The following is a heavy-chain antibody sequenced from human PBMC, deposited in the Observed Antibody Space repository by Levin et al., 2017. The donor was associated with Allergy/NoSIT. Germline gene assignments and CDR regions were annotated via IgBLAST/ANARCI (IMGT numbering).Heavy chain of an antibody. CDR3: ARGGDIVVITYGFDY. D-gene: IGHD3-22*01. V-gene: IGHV3-33*01. J-gene: IGHJ4*02. CDR1: GFTFSSYG. CDR2: IWYDGSNK. Sequence: GGSLRLSCAASGFTFSSYGMHWVRQAPGKGLEWVAVIWYDGSNKYYADSVKGRFTISRDNSKNTLYLQMNSLRAEDTAVYYCARGGDIVVITYGFDYWGQGTLVTVSS.